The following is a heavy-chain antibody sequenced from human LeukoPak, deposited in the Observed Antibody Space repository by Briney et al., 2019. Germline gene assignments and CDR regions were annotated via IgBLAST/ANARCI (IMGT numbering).Heavy chain of an antibody. D-gene: IGHD3-10*01. CDR3: ARVRRGSGSYYPDY. CDR2: ISSSSSYI. Sequence: GGSLRLSCAASGFTFSSYSMNWVRQAPGKGLEWVSSISSSSSYIYYADSVKGRFTISRDNAKNSLYLQMNSLRAEDMAVYYCARVRRGSGSYYPDYWGQGTLVTVSS. V-gene: IGHV3-21*01. CDR1: GFTFSSYS. J-gene: IGHJ4*02.